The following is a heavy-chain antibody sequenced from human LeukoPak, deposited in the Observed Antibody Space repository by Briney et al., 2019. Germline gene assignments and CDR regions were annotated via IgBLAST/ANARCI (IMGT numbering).Heavy chain of an antibody. CDR2: ISYDGNNK. V-gene: IGHV3-30*18. J-gene: IGHJ4*02. D-gene: IGHD2-2*01. Sequence: GGSLRLSCAASGFTFSSYGMHWVRQAPGKGLEWVAVISYDGNNKYYADSVKGRFTISRDNSKNTLYLQMNSLRAEDTAVYYCAKCSSTSCYRSYYFDYWGQGTLVTVSS. CDR1: GFTFSSYG. CDR3: AKCSSTSCYRSYYFDY.